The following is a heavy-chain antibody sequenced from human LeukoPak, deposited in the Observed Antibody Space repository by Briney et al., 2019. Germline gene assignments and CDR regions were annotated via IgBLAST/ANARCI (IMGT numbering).Heavy chain of an antibody. V-gene: IGHV3-7*01. Sequence: GGSLRLSCAASGFTFTTYWMTWVRQAPGKGLEWVTNIKEDGSGKYYVDSVKGRFTISRDNAKNSLYPQMDSLRAEDTAVYYCARIELYGGNLAYWGQGTLVTVSS. CDR1: GFTFTTYW. CDR2: IKEDGSGK. D-gene: IGHD4-23*01. CDR3: ARIELYGGNLAY. J-gene: IGHJ4*02.